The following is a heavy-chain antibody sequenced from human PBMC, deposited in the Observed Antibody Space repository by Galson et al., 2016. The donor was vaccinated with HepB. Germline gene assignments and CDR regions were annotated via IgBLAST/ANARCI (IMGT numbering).Heavy chain of an antibody. V-gene: IGHV3-74*01. Sequence: SLRLSCAASAFTFSNYWMYWVRQAPGKGLVWVSRINSDGSSAGYAESVKGRFTISRDNAKNTLYLQANSRKAEDTAVYYCARALRDDFWSGYYSGNLYYYGMDVWGQGTTVTVSS. D-gene: IGHD3-3*01. CDR3: ARALRDDFWSGYYSGNLYYYGMDV. CDR1: AFTFSNYW. J-gene: IGHJ6*02. CDR2: INSDGSSA.